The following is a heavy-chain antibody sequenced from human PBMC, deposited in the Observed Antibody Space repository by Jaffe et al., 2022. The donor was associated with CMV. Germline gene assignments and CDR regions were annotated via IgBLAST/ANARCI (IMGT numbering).Heavy chain of an antibody. J-gene: IGHJ6*03. CDR2: INHSGST. V-gene: IGHV4-34*01. CDR1: GGSFSGYY. CDR3: ARVAAGLEWLPYYYYYYMDV. Sequence: QVQLQQWGAGLLKPSETLSLTCAVYGGSFSGYYWSWIRQPPGKGLEWIGEINHSGSTNYNPSLKSRVTISVDTSKNQFSLKLSSVTAADTAVYYCARVAAGLEWLPYYYYYYMDVWGKGTTVTVSS. D-gene: IGHD3-3*01.